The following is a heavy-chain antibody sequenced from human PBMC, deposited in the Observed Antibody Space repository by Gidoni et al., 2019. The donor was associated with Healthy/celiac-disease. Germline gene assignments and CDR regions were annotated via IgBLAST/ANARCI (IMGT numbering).Heavy chain of an antibody. Sequence: QVQLVESGGGVVQPGRSLRLSCAASGFTFSSYAMHWVRQAPGQGLALVAVISYDGSNKYYADSVKGRFTIARDNYKNTLYLQMNSLRAEDTAVYYCARAGTYYYDSSGYYVDYWGQGTLVTVSS. CDR1: GFTFSSYA. J-gene: IGHJ4*02. D-gene: IGHD3-22*01. V-gene: IGHV3-30-3*01. CDR3: ARAGTYYYDSSGYYVDY. CDR2: ISYDGSNK.